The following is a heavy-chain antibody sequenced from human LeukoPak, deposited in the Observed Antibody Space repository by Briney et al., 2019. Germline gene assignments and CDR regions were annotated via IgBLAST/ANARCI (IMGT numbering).Heavy chain of an antibody. D-gene: IGHD3-10*01. CDR3: ARQFGELYFYYYYYMDV. Sequence: SETLSLTCAVYGGSFSGYYWSWIRQPPGKGLEWIGEINHSGSTNYNPSLKSRVTISVDTSKNQFSLKLSSVTAADTAVYYCARQFGELYFYYYYYMDVWGKGTTVTISS. CDR1: GGSFSGYY. CDR2: INHSGST. V-gene: IGHV4-34*01. J-gene: IGHJ6*03.